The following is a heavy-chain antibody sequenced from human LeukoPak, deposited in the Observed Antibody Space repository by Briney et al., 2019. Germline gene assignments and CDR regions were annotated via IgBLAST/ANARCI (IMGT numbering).Heavy chain of an antibody. CDR2: IYTSGST. J-gene: IGHJ4*02. CDR1: GGSISSGSYY. D-gene: IGHD3-10*01. CDR3: ARGGKYYSPGGDY. V-gene: IGHV4-61*02. Sequence: TSQTLSLTCTVSGGSISSGSYYWSWIRQPAGKGLEWIGRIYTSGSTNYNPSLKSRVTISVDTSKNQFSLKLSSVTAADTAVYYCARGGKYYSPGGDYWGQGTLVTVSS.